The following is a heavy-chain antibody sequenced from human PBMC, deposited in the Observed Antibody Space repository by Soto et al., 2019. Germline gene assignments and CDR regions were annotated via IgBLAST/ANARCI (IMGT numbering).Heavy chain of an antibody. D-gene: IGHD3-10*01. J-gene: IGHJ4*02. Sequence: QVQLVESGGGVVQPGRSLRLSCAASGFTFSSYGMHWVRQAPGKGLEWVAVISYDGSNKYYADSVKGRFTISRDNSKNTLYLQMNSLRDEDTAVYYCAYGSGSYYMGYWGQGTLVTVSS. CDR3: AYGSGSYYMGY. CDR1: GFTFSSYG. CDR2: ISYDGSNK. V-gene: IGHV3-30*03.